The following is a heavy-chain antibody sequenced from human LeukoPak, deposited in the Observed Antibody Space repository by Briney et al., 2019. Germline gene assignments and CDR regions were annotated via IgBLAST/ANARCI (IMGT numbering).Heavy chain of an antibody. CDR3: ARERYSYGPLDAFDI. CDR1: GGSINSGGYY. J-gene: IGHJ3*02. CDR2: IYYSGST. D-gene: IGHD5-18*01. Sequence: SETLSLTCTVSGGSINSGGYYWSWIRQHPGKGLEWIGYIYYSGSTYYNPSLKSRVTISVDTSKNQFSLKLSSVTAADTAVYYCARERYSYGPLDAFDIWGQGTMVTVSS. V-gene: IGHV4-31*03.